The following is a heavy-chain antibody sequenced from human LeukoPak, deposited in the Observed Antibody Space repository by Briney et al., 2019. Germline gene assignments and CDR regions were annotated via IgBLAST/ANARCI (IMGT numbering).Heavy chain of an antibody. J-gene: IGHJ6*02. CDR2: IYYSGST. CDR1: GGSISSYF. Sequence: TSETLSLTCTVSGGSISSYFWSWIRQPPGKGLEWIGYIYYSGSTNYNPSLKSRVTISVDTSKNQFSLKLSSVTAADTAVYYCARAAAAGTWGPPSYGMDVWGQGTTVTVSS. V-gene: IGHV4-59*12. D-gene: IGHD6-13*01. CDR3: ARAAAAGTWGPPSYGMDV.